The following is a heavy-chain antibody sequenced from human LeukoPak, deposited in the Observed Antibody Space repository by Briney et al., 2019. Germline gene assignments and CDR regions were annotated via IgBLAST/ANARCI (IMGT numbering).Heavy chain of an antibody. CDR3: AVTFIAAAGDDAFDI. J-gene: IGHJ3*02. CDR1: GGSISSYY. CDR2: IYYSGST. D-gene: IGHD6-13*01. Sequence: SETLSLTCTVSGGSISSYYWSWIRQPPGKGLEWIGYIYYSGSTNYNPSLKSRVTISVDTSKNQFSLRLSSVTAADTAVYYCAVTFIAAAGDDAFDIWGQGTMVTVSS. V-gene: IGHV4-59*08.